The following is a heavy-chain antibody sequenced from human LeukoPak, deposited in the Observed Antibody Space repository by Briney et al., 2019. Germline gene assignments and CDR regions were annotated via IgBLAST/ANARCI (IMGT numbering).Heavy chain of an antibody. CDR2: MNSNTGNT. V-gene: IGHV1-8*01. J-gene: IGHJ4*02. D-gene: IGHD6-19*01. CDR3: ARGFPYSSGWPGD. CDR1: GYTFTNYD. Sequence: GASVTVSCKASGYTFTNYDINWVRQAPGQGLEWMGWMNSNTGNTGYAQKLQGRVTMTRDTSITTAYMELSSLKSEDTAVYYCARGFPYSSGWPGDWGQGTLVTVSS.